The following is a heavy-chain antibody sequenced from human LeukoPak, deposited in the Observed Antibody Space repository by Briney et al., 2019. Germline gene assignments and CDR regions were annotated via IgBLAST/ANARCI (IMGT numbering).Heavy chain of an antibody. CDR3: AKGGGSSGRSYYFDY. D-gene: IGHD3-22*01. J-gene: IGHJ4*02. V-gene: IGHV3-30*18. CDR1: GFTFSSYG. CDR2: ISNDGNNK. Sequence: GETLRLSCAASGFTFSSYGMRWCRQAPGKGLEGVAAISNDGNNKFYADSVKGRFTMSRDNPKNTMNLQMKSLRAEDTAVYYCAKGGGSSGRSYYFDYWGQGTLVAVSS.